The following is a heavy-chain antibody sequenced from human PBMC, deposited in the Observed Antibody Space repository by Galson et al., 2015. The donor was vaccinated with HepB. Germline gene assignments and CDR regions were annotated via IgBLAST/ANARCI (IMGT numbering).Heavy chain of an antibody. D-gene: IGHD3-22*01. J-gene: IGHJ4*02. CDR2: ISYDGSNK. CDR3: AKVKTRGGYSYGSFVYYDSSGYYHLDY. CDR1: GFTFSSYG. Sequence: SLRLSCAASGFTFSSYGMHWVRQAPGKGLEWVAVISYDGSNKYYADSVKGRFTISRDNSKNTLYLQMNSLRAEDTAVYYCAKVKTRGGYSYGSFVYYDSSGYYHLDYWGQGTLVTVSS. V-gene: IGHV3-30*18.